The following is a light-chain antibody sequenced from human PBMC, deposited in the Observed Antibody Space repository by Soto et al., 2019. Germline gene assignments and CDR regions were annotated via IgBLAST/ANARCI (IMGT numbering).Light chain of an antibody. CDR2: AAS. CDR1: QGISSY. V-gene: IGKV1-8*01. Sequence: AIRLTQSPSSFSASTGDRVTITCRASQGISSYLAWYQQKPGKAPKLLIYAASTLQSGVPSRFSGSGSGTDFTLTISCLQSEDFATYYCQQYYSYPQTFGQGTNVEIK. CDR3: QQYYSYPQT. J-gene: IGKJ1*01.